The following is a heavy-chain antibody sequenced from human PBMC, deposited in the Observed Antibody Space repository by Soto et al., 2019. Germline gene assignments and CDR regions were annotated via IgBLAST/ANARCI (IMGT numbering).Heavy chain of an antibody. CDR2: IYWDDDP. CDR3: AHAFGGTSWPNDAFDV. CDR1: GFSFSADGVG. Sequence: QITLKESGPTLVKPTQTLTLTCIFSGFSFSADGVGVGWIRQPPGKALEGLALIYWDDDPRYRPSLTSRLTITKDSSKNQVVLTMTNMDPLDTATYYCAHAFGGTSWPNDAFDVWGQGTVVTVSS. V-gene: IGHV2-5*02. D-gene: IGHD3-16*01. J-gene: IGHJ3*01.